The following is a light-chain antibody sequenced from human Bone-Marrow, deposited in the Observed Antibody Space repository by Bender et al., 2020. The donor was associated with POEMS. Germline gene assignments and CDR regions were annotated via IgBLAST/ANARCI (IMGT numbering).Light chain of an antibody. J-gene: IGLJ3*02. CDR3: CSYTVIGTLV. CDR1: SSNIGTNP. V-gene: IGLV1-44*01. Sequence: QSVLTQPPSASGTPGQRVTISCSGSSSNIGTNPVNWYQQLPGTAPKLLIYINNQRPSGVPDRFSGSKSGTSASLIISGLQPEDEADYFCCSYTVIGTLVFGGGTRLTVL. CDR2: INN.